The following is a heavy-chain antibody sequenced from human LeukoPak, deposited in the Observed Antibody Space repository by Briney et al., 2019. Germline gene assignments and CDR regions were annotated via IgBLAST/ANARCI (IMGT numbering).Heavy chain of an antibody. CDR3: ARGMAGDSSSAPSAGDFSCMDV. CDR2: INPSGGST. V-gene: IGHV1-46*01. Sequence: GASVKVSCKASGYTFTSYYMHWVRQAPGQGLEWMGIINPSGGSTSYAQKFQGRVTMTRDMSTSTVYMELSSLRSEDTAVYYCARGMAGDSSSAPSAGDFSCMDVWGKGTTVTVSS. D-gene: IGHD6-6*01. CDR1: GYTFTSYY. J-gene: IGHJ6*03.